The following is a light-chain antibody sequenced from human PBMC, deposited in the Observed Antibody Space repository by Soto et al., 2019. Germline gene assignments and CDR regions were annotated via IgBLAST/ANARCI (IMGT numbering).Light chain of an antibody. Sequence: SYELTQPPSVSVAPGQTARITCGGNNIGRKSVHWYQQKPGQAPVLVIYDDRDRPSGIPERFSGSNSGNTATLTINRVAAGDEGEYYCQVWDSSSEHVVFGGGTKLTVL. V-gene: IGLV3-21*02. CDR3: QVWDSSSEHVV. CDR1: NIGRKS. J-gene: IGLJ2*01. CDR2: DDR.